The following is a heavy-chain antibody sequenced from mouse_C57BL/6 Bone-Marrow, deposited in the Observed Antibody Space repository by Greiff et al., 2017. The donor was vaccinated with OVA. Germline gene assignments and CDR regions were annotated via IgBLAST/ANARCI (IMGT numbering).Heavy chain of an antibody. CDR1: GFTFSSYS. V-gene: IGHV5-9-1*02. D-gene: IGHD2-4*01. CDR2: ISSGGDYI. CDR3: KRGGLRRSWVAY. Sequence: EVKVEESGEGLVKPGGSLKLSCAASGFTFSSYSMSWVRQTPEKRLEWVAYISSGGDYIYYADTVTGRFTISSDNARNTRYLQRSSLKSEETAMYYCKRGGLRRSWVAYWGQGTLVTVSA. J-gene: IGHJ3*01.